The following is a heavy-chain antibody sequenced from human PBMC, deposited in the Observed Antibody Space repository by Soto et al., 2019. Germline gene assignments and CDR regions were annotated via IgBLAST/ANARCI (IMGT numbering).Heavy chain of an antibody. V-gene: IGHV4-59*01. CDR1: GGSISSYY. D-gene: IGHD6-13*01. J-gene: IGHJ6*02. CDR3: ARANFGIAAAGDHYYYYGMDV. Sequence: PSETLSLTCTVSGGSISSYYWSWIRQPPGKGLEWIGYIYYSGSTNYNPSLKSRVTISVDTSKNQFSLKLSSVTAADTAVYYCARANFGIAAAGDHYYYYGMDVWGQGTTVTVSS. CDR2: IYYSGST.